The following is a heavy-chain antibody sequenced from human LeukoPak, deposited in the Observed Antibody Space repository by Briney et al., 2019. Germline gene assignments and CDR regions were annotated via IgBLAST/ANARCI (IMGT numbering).Heavy chain of an antibody. V-gene: IGHV3-48*01. CDR1: GFTFSSYS. D-gene: IGHD3-3*01. CDR2: ISSSSSTI. J-gene: IGHJ4*02. Sequence: GGSLRLSCAASGFTFSSYSMNWVRQAPGKGLEWVSYISSSSSTIYYADSVKGRFTISRDNAKNSLYLQMNSLRAEDTAVYYCARAITIFGVVVDYFGYWGQGTLVTVSS. CDR3: ARAITIFGVVVDYFGY.